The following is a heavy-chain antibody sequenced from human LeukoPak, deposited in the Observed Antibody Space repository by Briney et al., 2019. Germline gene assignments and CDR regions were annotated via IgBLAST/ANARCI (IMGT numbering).Heavy chain of an antibody. CDR3: ARLREDTFDP. Sequence: SETLSLTCAVYGGSFSGYYWSWIRQPPGKGLEWIGEINHSGSTNYNPSLKSRVTISVDTSKNQFSLKLSSVTAADTAVYYCARLREDTFDPWGQGTLVTVSS. CDR2: INHSGST. D-gene: IGHD3-16*01. CDR1: GGSFSGYY. V-gene: IGHV4-34*01. J-gene: IGHJ5*02.